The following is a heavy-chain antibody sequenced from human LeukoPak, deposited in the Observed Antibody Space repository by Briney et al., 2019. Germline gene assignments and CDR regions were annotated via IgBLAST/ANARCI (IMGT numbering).Heavy chain of an antibody. Sequence: ASVKVSCKASGYTFTSYYMHWVRQAPGQGLEWMGIINPSGGNTNYAQKFRGRVTMTRDTSTSTVYKELSSLRSEDTAVYYCARGSLSYSYYFDYWGQGTIVSVSS. D-gene: IGHD2-15*01. CDR3: ARGSLSYSYYFDY. V-gene: IGHV1-46*03. CDR2: INPSGGNT. J-gene: IGHJ4*02. CDR1: GYTFTSYY.